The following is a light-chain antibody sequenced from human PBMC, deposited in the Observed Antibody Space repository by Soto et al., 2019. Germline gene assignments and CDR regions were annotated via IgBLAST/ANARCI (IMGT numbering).Light chain of an antibody. CDR2: GAS. V-gene: IGKV3-20*01. Sequence: EIVLTQSPGTLSLSPGERATLSCWASQSVSSSYLAWYQQTPGQAPRLLIYGASSRATGIPDRFSGSGSGTDFTLTISRLEPEDFAVYYCQQYHTFGQGTKLEIK. J-gene: IGKJ2*01. CDR1: QSVSSSY. CDR3: QQYHT.